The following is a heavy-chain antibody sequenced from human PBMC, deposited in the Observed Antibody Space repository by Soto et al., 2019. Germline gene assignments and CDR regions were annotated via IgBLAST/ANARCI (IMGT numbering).Heavy chain of an antibody. D-gene: IGHD2-2*01. V-gene: IGHV3-30*18. CDR2: ISYDGSNK. J-gene: IGHJ6*02. CDR3: AKDRSVLVPAAIIGRPNPYGMDV. CDR1: GFTFSSYG. Sequence: QVQLVESGGGVVQPGRSLRLSCAASGFTFSSYGMHWVRQAPGKGLEWVAVISYDGSNKYYADSVKGRFTISRDNSKNTLDLQMNSLRAEDTAVYYCAKDRSVLVPAAIIGRPNPYGMDVWGQGTTVTVSS.